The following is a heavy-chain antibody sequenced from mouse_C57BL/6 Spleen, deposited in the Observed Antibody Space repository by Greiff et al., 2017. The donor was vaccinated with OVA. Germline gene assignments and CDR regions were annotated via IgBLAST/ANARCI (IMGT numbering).Heavy chain of an antibody. CDR2: IDPSDSYT. V-gene: IGHV1-59*01. Sequence: QVQLQQPGAELVRPGTSVKLSCKASGYTFTSYWMHWVKQRPGQGLEWIGVIDPSDSYTNYKQKFKGKATLTVDTSSSTAYMQLSSLTSEDSAVYYCARSYDYGYAMDYWGQGTSVTVSS. CDR3: ARSYDYGYAMDY. CDR1: GYTFTSYW. J-gene: IGHJ4*01. D-gene: IGHD2-4*01.